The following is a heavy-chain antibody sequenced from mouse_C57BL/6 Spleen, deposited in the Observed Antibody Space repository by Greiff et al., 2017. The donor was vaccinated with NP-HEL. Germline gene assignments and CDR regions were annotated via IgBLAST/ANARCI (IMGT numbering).Heavy chain of an antibody. D-gene: IGHD1-1*01. CDR3: ARDENYYGSSWFAY. J-gene: IGHJ3*01. CDR2: ISYSGST. CDR1: GYSITSGYD. V-gene: IGHV3-1*01. Sequence: EVKLQESGPGMVKPSQSLFLTCTVTGYSITSGYDWHWIRHFPGNKLEWMGYISYSGSTNYNPSLKSRISITHDTSKNHFFLKLNSVTTEDTATYYCARDENYYGSSWFAYWGQGTLVTVSA.